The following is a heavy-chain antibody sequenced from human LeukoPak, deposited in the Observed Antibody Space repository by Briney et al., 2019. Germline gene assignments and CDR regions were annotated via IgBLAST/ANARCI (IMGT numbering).Heavy chain of an antibody. D-gene: IGHD5-18*01. CDR2: ISYSGNT. CDR3: ARGPFTARFDY. Sequence: SETLSLTCTVSGGSISSYYWSWFRQPPGKGLEWIGYISYSGNTNYNPSLKSRVTISVDTSKNQFSLKLKSVTAADTAVYYCARGPFTARFDYWGQGTLVTVSS. CDR1: GGSISSYY. V-gene: IGHV4-59*01. J-gene: IGHJ4*02.